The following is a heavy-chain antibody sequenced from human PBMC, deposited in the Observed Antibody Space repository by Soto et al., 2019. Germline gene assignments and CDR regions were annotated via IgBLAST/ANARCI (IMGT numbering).Heavy chain of an antibody. J-gene: IGHJ5*02. CDR1: GGSISSGGYY. Sequence: PSETLSLTCTVSGGSISSGGYYWSWIRQHPGKGLEWIGYIYYSGSTYYNPSLKSRVTISVDTSKNQFSLKLSSVTAADTAVYYCARVMITFGGVIAHNWFDPWGQGTLVTVSS. V-gene: IGHV4-31*03. CDR2: IYYSGST. D-gene: IGHD3-16*02. CDR3: ARVMITFGGVIAHNWFDP.